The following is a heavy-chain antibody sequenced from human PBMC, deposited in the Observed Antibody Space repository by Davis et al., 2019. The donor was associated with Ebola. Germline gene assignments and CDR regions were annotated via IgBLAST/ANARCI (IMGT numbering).Heavy chain of an antibody. D-gene: IGHD2-21*01. J-gene: IGHJ6*04. V-gene: IGHV3-30*04. Sequence: GESLKISCAASGFTFSSYAMHWVRQAPGKGLEWVTVISYDGSNKYYADSVKGRFTISRDNSKNTLYLQMNSLRAEDTAVYYCARISMTAYNYYYYYGMDVWGKGSTVTVSS. CDR1: GFTFSSYA. CDR2: ISYDGSNK. CDR3: ARISMTAYNYYYYYGMDV.